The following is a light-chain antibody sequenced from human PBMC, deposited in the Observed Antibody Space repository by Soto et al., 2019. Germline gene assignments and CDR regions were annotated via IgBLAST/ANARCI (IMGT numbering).Light chain of an antibody. CDR3: QQYNSAPPSLT. CDR1: QSISSW. Sequence: DIQMTQSPSTLSASVGDRVTITCRASQSISSWLAWYQQKPGKAPKLLIYDASSLESGVPSRFSGSGSGTEFTLTISSLQPDDFATYYCQQYNSAPPSLTFGGGTKVEIK. V-gene: IGKV1-5*01. CDR2: DAS. J-gene: IGKJ4*01.